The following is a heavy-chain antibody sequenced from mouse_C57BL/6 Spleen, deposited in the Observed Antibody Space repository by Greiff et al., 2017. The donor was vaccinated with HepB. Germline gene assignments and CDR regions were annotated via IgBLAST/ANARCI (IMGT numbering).Heavy chain of an antibody. V-gene: IGHV1-55*01. CDR3: ARGAGNSVYYYAMDY. Sequence: QVQLKQPGAELVKPGASVKMSCKASGYTFTSYWITWVKQRPGQGLEWIGDIYPGSGSTNYNEKFKSKATLTVDTSSSTAYMQLSSLTSEDSAVYYCARGAGNSVYYYAMDYWGQGTSVTVSS. D-gene: IGHD2-1*01. CDR2: IYPGSGST. J-gene: IGHJ4*01. CDR1: GYTFTSYW.